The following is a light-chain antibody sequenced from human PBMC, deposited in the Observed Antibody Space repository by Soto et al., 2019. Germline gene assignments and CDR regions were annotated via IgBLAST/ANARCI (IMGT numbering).Light chain of an antibody. CDR3: QQYGSSGT. CDR1: QSVSNNY. J-gene: IGKJ1*01. CDR2: GAS. Sequence: EMVFTQSPGTLSLSPGERATLSCRASQSVSNNYLAWYQQKPGQAPRLLIYGASNRATGIPDRFSGSGSGTDFTLTISXLEPEDFAVYYCQQYGSSGTFGQGTKVDIK. V-gene: IGKV3-20*01.